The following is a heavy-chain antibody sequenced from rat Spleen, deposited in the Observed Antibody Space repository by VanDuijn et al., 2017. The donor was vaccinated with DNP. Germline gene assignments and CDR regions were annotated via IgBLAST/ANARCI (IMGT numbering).Heavy chain of an antibody. J-gene: IGHJ2*01. Sequence: EVQLQESGPGPVKPSQSLSLTCSVTGYSITNYYWGWLRKFPGNKMEWTGHISYSGSTTYNPSLKSRISITRDTSKNHFFLQLNSVTTEDTATYYCARWTYYFDYWGQGVMVTVSS. CDR1: GYSITNYY. CDR2: ISYSGST. V-gene: IGHV3-1*01. CDR3: ARWTYYFDY.